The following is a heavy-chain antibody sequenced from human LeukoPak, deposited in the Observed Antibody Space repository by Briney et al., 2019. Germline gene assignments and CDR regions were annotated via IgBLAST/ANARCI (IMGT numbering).Heavy chain of an antibody. J-gene: IGHJ6*04. CDR1: GPSISSYY. V-gene: IGHV4-59*01. Sequence: SETLSLTCTVSGPSISSYYWSWIRQPPGKGLEWLGYIYYSGSTNYNPSLKSRVTISVDTSKNQFSLKLSSVTAADTAVYYCARAIRGYYREDYYYGMDVWGKGTTVTVSS. CDR3: ARAIRGYYREDYYYGMDV. CDR2: IYYSGST. D-gene: IGHD3-3*01.